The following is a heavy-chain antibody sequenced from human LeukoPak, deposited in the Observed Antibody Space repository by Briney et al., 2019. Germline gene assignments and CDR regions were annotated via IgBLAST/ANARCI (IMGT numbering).Heavy chain of an antibody. Sequence: GGSLRLSCAASGFTFSSYSMNWVRQAPGKGLEWVSSISSSSSYIYYADSVKGRFTISRDNAKNSLYLQMNSLRAEDTAVYYCARPDKPLVEYYYYMDVWGKGTTVTVSS. D-gene: IGHD6-6*01. CDR1: GFTFSSYS. CDR3: ARPDKPLVEYYYYMDV. CDR2: ISSSSSYI. J-gene: IGHJ6*03. V-gene: IGHV3-21*01.